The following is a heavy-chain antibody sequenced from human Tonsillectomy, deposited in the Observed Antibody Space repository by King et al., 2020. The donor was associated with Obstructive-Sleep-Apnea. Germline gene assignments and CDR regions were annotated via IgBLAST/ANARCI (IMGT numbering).Heavy chain of an antibody. CDR2: ISSSSSTT. Sequence: VQLVESGGGLVQPGGSLRLSCAASGFTFSDHSMNWVRQAPGKGLEWGSYISSSSSTTYYADSGKGRFTISRDNAKNSLSLQMNSLRAEDTAIYYCARDGAGYWGQGTRVTVSS. CDR3: ARDGAGY. V-gene: IGHV3-48*04. J-gene: IGHJ4*02. D-gene: IGHD3-16*01. CDR1: GFTFSDHS.